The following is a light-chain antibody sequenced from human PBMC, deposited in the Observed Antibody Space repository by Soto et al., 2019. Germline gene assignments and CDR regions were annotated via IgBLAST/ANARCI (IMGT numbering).Light chain of an antibody. Sequence: GDRVTITCRASQSISNWLAWYQQKPGKAPKLLIYDASSLESGVPSRFVGSGSGTEFTLTISSLQPDDFATYYCQQYDGYYPHPFGQGTRLEIK. V-gene: IGKV1-5*01. CDR3: QQYDGYYPHP. CDR2: DAS. CDR1: QSISNW. J-gene: IGKJ5*01.